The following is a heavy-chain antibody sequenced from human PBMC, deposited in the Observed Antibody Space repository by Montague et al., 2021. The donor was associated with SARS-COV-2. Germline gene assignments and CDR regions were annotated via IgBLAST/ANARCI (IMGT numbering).Heavy chain of an antibody. V-gene: IGHV4-34*01. CDR2: VNHSGRL. CDR1: GGSFSDYY. Sequence: SETLSLTCAVYGGSFSDYYWTWIRQSPGKGLESLGEVNHSGRLNYTPSLKSRIPISVDTSKNQFSLRLRSVTAADTAVYYCARGRVDTTMILVVFTGAADYFDPWGQGTLVSVSS. CDR3: ARGRVDTTMILVVFTGAADYFDP. D-gene: IGHD3-22*01. J-gene: IGHJ4*02.